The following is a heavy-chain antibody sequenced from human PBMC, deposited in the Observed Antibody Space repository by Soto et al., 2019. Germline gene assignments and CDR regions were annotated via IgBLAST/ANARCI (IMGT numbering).Heavy chain of an antibody. J-gene: IGHJ6*02. Sequence: GGSLRLSCAASGFTFSSYAMHWVLQAPCKGLEWVAVISYDGSNKYYADSVKGRFTISRDNSKNTLYLQMNSLRAEDTAVYYCARQLWIVATIFILAPYYYYGMDVWGQGTTVTVSS. CDR1: GFTFSSYA. V-gene: IGHV3-30-3*01. CDR3: ARQLWIVATIFILAPYYYYGMDV. CDR2: ISYDGSNK. D-gene: IGHD5-12*01.